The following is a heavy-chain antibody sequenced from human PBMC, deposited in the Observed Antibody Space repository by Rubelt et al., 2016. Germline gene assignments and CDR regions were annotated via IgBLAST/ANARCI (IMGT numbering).Heavy chain of an antibody. CDR1: GGSFSGYY. CDR2: INHSGST. J-gene: IGHJ4*02. V-gene: IGHV4-34*01. CDR3: ARGQRYSIGPAVY. Sequence: QVQLQQWGAGLLKPSETLSLTCAVYGGSFSGYYWSWIRQPPGTGLEWIGEINHSGSTNYNPSLKSRVTISVDTAKNQFSLKLSSGTAADTAVYYCARGQRYSIGPAVYWGQGTLVTVSS. D-gene: IGHD6-13*01.